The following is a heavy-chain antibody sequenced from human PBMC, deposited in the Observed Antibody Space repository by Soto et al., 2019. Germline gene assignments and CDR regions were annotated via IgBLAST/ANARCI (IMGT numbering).Heavy chain of an antibody. CDR1: GFTFSSYE. Sequence: HPGGSLRLSCAASGFTFSSYEMNWVRQAPGKGPEWVSYISSSGSSIYYADSVKGRFTISRDNAKKSLYLQMKSLRAEDTAVYYCARRAAAAGTGFDYWGQGTLVTVSS. J-gene: IGHJ4*02. CDR2: ISSSGSSI. V-gene: IGHV3-48*03. D-gene: IGHD6-13*01. CDR3: ARRAAAAGTGFDY.